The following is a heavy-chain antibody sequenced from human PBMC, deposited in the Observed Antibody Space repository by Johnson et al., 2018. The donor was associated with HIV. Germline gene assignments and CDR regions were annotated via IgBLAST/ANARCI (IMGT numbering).Heavy chain of an antibody. CDR1: GFTFSSYA. V-gene: IGHV3-30*02. J-gene: IGHJ3*02. CDR2: IRYDGSNK. Sequence: QVQLVESGGGVVQPGGSLRLSCAASGFTFSSYAMHWVRRAPGKGLEWVAFIRYDGSNKYYADSVKGRFIISRDNSKNTLLLQMNSLRAEDTAVYYCAKCIWGSSLIDAFDIWGQGTRVTVSS. CDR3: AKCIWGSSLIDAFDI. D-gene: IGHD6-13*01.